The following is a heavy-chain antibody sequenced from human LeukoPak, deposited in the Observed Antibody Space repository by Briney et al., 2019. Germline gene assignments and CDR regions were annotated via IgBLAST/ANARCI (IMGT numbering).Heavy chain of an antibody. D-gene: IGHD3-22*01. Sequence: SQTLSLTCTVSGGSISSGDYYWSWIRQPPGKGLEWIGYIYYSGSTYYNPSLKSRVTISVDKSKNQFFLNLSSVTAADTAVYYCAGLVGRYSSGLYYYYFDYWGQGTLVTVSS. J-gene: IGHJ4*02. V-gene: IGHV4-30-4*01. CDR1: GGSISSGDYY. CDR2: IYYSGST. CDR3: AGLVGRYSSGLYYYYFDY.